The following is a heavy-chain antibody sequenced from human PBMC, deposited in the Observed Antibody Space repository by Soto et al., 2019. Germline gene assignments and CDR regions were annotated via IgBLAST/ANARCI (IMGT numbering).Heavy chain of an antibody. Sequence: QVQLVQSGAEVKKPGSSVKVSCKASGGTFRSYSISWVRQAPGQGLEWMGGIIPIFDITNYAQKFQGRVTITADESTSTAYMELSSLGSYDTAVYYCARPDEGGYSSNHHYYYALDVWGGGATVTVTS. D-gene: IGHD3-22*01. J-gene: IGHJ6*04. CDR3: ARPDEGGYSSNHHYYYALDV. CDR2: IIPIFDIT. CDR1: GGTFRSYS. V-gene: IGHV1-69*01.